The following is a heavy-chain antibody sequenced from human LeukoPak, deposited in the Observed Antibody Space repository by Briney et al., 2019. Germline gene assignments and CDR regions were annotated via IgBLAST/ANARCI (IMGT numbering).Heavy chain of an antibody. V-gene: IGHV4-38-2*01. Sequence: SETLSLTCAVSGYSISSGYYWGWIRQPPGRGLEWIGSIYHSGSTYYNPSLMSRVTISVDTSKNQFSLKLSSVTAADTAVYYCARSPAYWGQGTLVTVSS. J-gene: IGHJ4*02. CDR3: ARSPAY. CDR2: IYHSGST. CDR1: GYSISSGYY.